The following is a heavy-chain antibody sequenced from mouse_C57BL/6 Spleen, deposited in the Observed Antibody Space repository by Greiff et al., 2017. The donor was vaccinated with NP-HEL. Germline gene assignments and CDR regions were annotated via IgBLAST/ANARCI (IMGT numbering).Heavy chain of an antibody. D-gene: IGHD2-2*01. CDR3: AREGAMVTTGWFAY. Sequence: VQLQQSGPVLVKPGASVKISCKASGYSFTGYYMNWVKQSPEKSLEWIGEINPSTGGTTYNQKFKAKATLTVDKSSSTAYMQLKSLTSEDSAVYYCAREGAMVTTGWFAYWGQGTLVTVSA. CDR1: GYSFTGYY. J-gene: IGHJ3*01. CDR2: INPSTGGT. V-gene: IGHV1-42*01.